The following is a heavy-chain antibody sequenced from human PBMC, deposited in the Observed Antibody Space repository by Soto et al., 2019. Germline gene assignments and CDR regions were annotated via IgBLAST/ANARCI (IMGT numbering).Heavy chain of an antibody. D-gene: IGHD3-22*01. CDR1: GFTFSLYS. CDR2: ITSSSSYI. CDR3: VRARSTDSRPDY. V-gene: IGHV3-21*01. J-gene: IGHJ4*02. Sequence: GGSLRLSCAASGFTFSLYSMIWVRQAPGKGLEWVASITSSSSYIYYEDSLKGRFTISRDDAKNSLFLQLDSLRAEDTAVYFCVRARSTDSRPDYWGQGTLVTVSS.